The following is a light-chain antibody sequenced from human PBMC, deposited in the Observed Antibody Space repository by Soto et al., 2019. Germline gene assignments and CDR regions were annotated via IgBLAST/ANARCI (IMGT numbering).Light chain of an antibody. CDR1: QTFSSH. Sequence: EIVLTQSPATLSLSPGERATLSCRASQTFSSHLAWYQQKPGQAPRLLIYDASKRATGIPARFSGRGSGTDFTLPISSIEPEDFAVYYCQQRSNWPPVITFGQGTRLEIK. CDR3: QQRSNWPPVIT. CDR2: DAS. J-gene: IGKJ5*01. V-gene: IGKV3-11*01.